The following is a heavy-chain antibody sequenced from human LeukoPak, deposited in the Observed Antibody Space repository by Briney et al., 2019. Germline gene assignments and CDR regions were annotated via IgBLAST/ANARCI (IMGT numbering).Heavy chain of an antibody. CDR2: IKSKTDGGTT. D-gene: IGHD3-10*01. Sequence: GGSLRLSCAASGFTFSNAWMSWVRQAPGKGLEWVGRIKSKTDGGTTDYAAPVEGRFTISRDDSKNTLYLQMNSLKTEDTAVYYCTTDPCRVRGYHYYMDVWGKGTTVTVSS. J-gene: IGHJ6*03. V-gene: IGHV3-15*01. CDR1: GFTFSNAW. CDR3: TTDPCRVRGYHYYMDV.